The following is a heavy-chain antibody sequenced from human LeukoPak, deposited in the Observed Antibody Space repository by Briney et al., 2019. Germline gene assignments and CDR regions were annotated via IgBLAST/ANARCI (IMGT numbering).Heavy chain of an antibody. CDR1: GGTFSSYA. J-gene: IGHJ4*02. CDR3: ARDFGYSSSWYD. CDR2: IIPIFGTA. Sequence: VKVSCKASGGTFSSYAISWVRQAPGQGLEWMGGIIPIFGTANYAQKFQGRVTIIADESTSTAYMELSSLRSEDTAVYYCARDFGYSSSWYDWGQGTLVTVSS. V-gene: IGHV1-69*13. D-gene: IGHD6-13*01.